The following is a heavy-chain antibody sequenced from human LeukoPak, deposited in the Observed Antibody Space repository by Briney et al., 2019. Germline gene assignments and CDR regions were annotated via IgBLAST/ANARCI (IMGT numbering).Heavy chain of an antibody. CDR3: ARGLRIINGLDV. J-gene: IGHJ6*02. D-gene: IGHD2-15*01. Sequence: ASVKVSFESSVSTLRVYYIYWDRQAPGQGLEWLGWLNPHSGGTNYAQKFQGRVTLTSDTSISTAYMELNPLTSDDTAIYYCARGLRIINGLDVWGQGTTVIVSS. V-gene: IGHV1-2*02. CDR2: LNPHSGGT. CDR1: VSTLRVYY.